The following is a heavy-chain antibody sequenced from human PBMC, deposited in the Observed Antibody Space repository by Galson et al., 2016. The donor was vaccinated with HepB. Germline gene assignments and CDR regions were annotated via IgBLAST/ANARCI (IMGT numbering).Heavy chain of an antibody. D-gene: IGHD1-20*01. V-gene: IGHV4-61*10. Sequence: SETLSLTCTVSGASISSGGYYWSWIRQPAGRGLEWIWRIDASGSTNYYPSFKSRVNISLDTSKNQFSLKLTSVTAADTAGYYCGRYKWNEKAMDVWGKGTTVTVSS. CDR3: GRYKWNEKAMDV. J-gene: IGHJ6*04. CDR1: GASISSGGYY. CDR2: IDASGST.